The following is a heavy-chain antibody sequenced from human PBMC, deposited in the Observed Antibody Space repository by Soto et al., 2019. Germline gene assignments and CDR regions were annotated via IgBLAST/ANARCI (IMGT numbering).Heavy chain of an antibody. CDR1: GFTFSSYT. V-gene: IGHV3-30*01. J-gene: IGHJ4*02. CDR3: VGGSLLH. CDR2: ISFDESNK. Sequence: GGSLRLSCAASGFTFSSYTMHWVRQAPGKGLEWVALISFDESNKYYGDSVKGRFTISRDNSKDTLYLQMNSLTPADTAVYYCVGGSLLHWGQGAPVTVSS.